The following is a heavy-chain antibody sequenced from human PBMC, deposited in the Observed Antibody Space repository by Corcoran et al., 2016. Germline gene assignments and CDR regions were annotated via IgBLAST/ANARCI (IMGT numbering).Heavy chain of an antibody. V-gene: IGHV1-2*02. D-gene: IGHD2-2*01. CDR1: GYTFTGYY. CDR2: INPNSGGT. CDR3: ARVRYCSSTSCYYVYYYGMDV. Sequence: QVQLVQSGAEVKKPGASVKVSCKASGYTFTGYYMHWVRRAPGQGLEWMGWINPNSGGTNYAQKFQGRVTMTRDTSISTAYMELSRLRSDDTAVYYCARVRYCSSTSCYYVYYYGMDVWGQGTTVTVSS. J-gene: IGHJ6*02.